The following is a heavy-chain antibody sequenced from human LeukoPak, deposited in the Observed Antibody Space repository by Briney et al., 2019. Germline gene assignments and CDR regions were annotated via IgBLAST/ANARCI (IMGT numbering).Heavy chain of an antibody. CDR2: IIACNGNT. CDR1: GYTFTSYG. D-gene: IGHD3-22*01. CDR3: AREPHYYDSSGFSQFDY. V-gene: IGHV1-18*01. Sequence: GASVKVSCKASGYTFTSYGISWVRQAPGQGLEWMGWIIACNGNTNYAQKLQGRVTMTTDTSTSTAYMELRSLRSDDTAVYYCAREPHYYDSSGFSQFDYWGQGTLVTVSS. J-gene: IGHJ4*02.